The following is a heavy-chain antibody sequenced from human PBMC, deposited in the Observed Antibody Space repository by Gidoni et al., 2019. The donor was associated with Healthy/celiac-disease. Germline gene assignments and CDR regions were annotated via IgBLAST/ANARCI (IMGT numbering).Heavy chain of an antibody. V-gene: IGHV3-23*01. Sequence: EVQLLESGGGLVQPGGSLRLSCAASGFTFSSYAMSWVRQAPGKGLEWVSAISGSGGSTYYADSVKGRFTISRDNSKNTLYLQMNSLRAEDTAVYYCAKVGVGAVVRGVIIDYYYGMDVWGQGTTVTVSS. CDR1: GFTFSSYA. CDR2: ISGSGGST. J-gene: IGHJ6*02. D-gene: IGHD3-10*01. CDR3: AKVGVGAVVRGVIIDYYYGMDV.